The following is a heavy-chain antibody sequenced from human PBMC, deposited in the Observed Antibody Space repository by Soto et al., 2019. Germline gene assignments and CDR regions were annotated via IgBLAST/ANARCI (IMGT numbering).Heavy chain of an antibody. V-gene: IGHV3-23*01. J-gene: IGHJ4*02. CDR3: AKDAKILDWLPTSYYFDF. D-gene: IGHD3-9*01. Sequence: EVQVLESGGGLAQPGRSLRLSCAVSGLSFSSYAMTWVRQSPGKGLEWVSSISRSGNSTYSADSVRGRFTISRDNCKNTLYLQMNSLRAEDTAFYYCAKDAKILDWLPTSYYFDFWGQGTLVTVSS. CDR1: GLSFSSYA. CDR2: ISRSGNST.